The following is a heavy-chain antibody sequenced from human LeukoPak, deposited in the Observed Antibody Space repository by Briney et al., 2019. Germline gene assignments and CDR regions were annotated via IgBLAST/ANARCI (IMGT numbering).Heavy chain of an antibody. CDR2: ISSSSSYI. Sequence: TGGSLRLSCAASGFTFSSYSMNWVRQAPGKGLECVSSISSSSSYIYYAASVKGRFTISRDNAKNSLYLQMNSLRAEDTAVYYCARDSDYDFWSGLFSPKENWFDPWGQGTLVTVSS. CDR1: GFTFSSYS. CDR3: ARDSDYDFWSGLFSPKENWFDP. D-gene: IGHD3-3*01. V-gene: IGHV3-21*01. J-gene: IGHJ5*02.